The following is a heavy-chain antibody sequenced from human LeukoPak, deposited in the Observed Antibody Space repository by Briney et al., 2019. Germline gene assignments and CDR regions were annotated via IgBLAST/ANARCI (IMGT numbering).Heavy chain of an antibody. J-gene: IGHJ6*03. CDR1: GYTFTGYY. CDR2: INPNSGGT. V-gene: IGHV1-2*02. Sequence: ASVKVSCKASGYTFTGYYMHWVRQAPGQGLEWMGWINPNSGGTNYAQKFQGRVNMTRDTSISTAYMELSRLRSDDTAVYYCARAPYYDFWSGSPSFYYMDVWGKGTTVTVSS. D-gene: IGHD3-3*01. CDR3: ARAPYYDFWSGSPSFYYMDV.